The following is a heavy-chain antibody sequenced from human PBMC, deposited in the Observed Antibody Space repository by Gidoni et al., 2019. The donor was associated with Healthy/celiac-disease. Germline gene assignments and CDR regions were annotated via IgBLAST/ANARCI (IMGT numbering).Heavy chain of an antibody. CDR2: IYSGVST. CDR3: ARDPDSSGYWGY. D-gene: IGHD3-22*01. V-gene: IGHV3-66*02. J-gene: IGHJ4*02. CDR1: GFPVSSNS. Sequence: EVQLVESGGGLVQPGGSLRLSCAASGFPVSSNSMSWVRQDPGKGLAWVSVIYSGVSTYYADSVKGRFTISRDNSKNTLYLQMNSLRAEDTAVYYCARDPDSSGYWGYWGQGTLVTVSS.